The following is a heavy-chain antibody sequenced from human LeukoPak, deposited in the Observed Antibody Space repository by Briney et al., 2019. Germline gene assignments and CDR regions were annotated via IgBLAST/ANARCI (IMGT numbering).Heavy chain of an antibody. J-gene: IGHJ4*02. Sequence: TPSETLSLTCGVYDGSLINYYCHWICQAPGKGLEWIGEISHGGITKHNPSLKSRVTMSQDTSKRQFSLKMNSMTAADTGVYYCGIFMDVVPGSTSWGLGTLVTVSS. V-gene: IGHV4-34*01. CDR3: GIFMDVVPGSTS. D-gene: IGHD2-2*01. CDR2: ISHGGIT. CDR1: DGSLINYY.